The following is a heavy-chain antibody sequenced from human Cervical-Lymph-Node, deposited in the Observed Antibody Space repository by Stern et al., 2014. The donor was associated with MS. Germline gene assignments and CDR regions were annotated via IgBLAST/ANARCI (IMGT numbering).Heavy chain of an antibody. Sequence: QVQLQESGPGLVKPSETLSLTCTVSGGSISSYYWSWIRQPPGKAPEWIGYVYYSGTTNYNPSLKSRVTMSVDTSKDQFSLDLNSVTAADTAVYYCARGVWFGDSPYFDKWGHGILVTVSS. V-gene: IGHV4-59*01. CDR2: VYYSGTT. J-gene: IGHJ4*01. D-gene: IGHD3-10*01. CDR3: ARGVWFGDSPYFDK. CDR1: GGSISSYY.